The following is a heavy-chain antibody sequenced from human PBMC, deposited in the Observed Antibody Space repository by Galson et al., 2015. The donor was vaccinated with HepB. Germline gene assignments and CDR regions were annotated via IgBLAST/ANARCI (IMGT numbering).Heavy chain of an antibody. CDR3: ARLADVLLWFGEPNPGHYYYYGMDV. CDR2: INPNSGGT. D-gene: IGHD3-10*01. CDR1: GYTFTGYY. V-gene: IGHV1-2*02. Sequence: SVKVSCKASGYTFTGYYIHWVRQAPGQGLEWMGWINPNSGGTNYAQKFQGRVTMSWDTSSNTAYMELSRLRSDDTAVYYYARLADVLLWFGEPNPGHYYYYGMDVWGQGTTVTVSS. J-gene: IGHJ6*02.